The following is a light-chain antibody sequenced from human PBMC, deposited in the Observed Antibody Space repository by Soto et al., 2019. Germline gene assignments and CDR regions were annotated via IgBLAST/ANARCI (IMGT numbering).Light chain of an antibody. CDR1: QTISSW. CDR2: DAS. J-gene: IGKJ1*01. V-gene: IGKV1-5*01. Sequence: DIQMTQSPYTQSASVADRVTITCRVSQTISSWLVWYQQKPGKAPKLLTYDASSLESGVPSRFSGSGSGTEFTLTISSLQPDDFATYYCQQYNTYSGTFGQGTSGYQT. CDR3: QQYNTYSGT.